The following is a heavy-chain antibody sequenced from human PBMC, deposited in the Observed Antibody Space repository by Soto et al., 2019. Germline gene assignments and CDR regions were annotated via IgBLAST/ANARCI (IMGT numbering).Heavy chain of an antibody. V-gene: IGHV3-30*18. CDR2: ISYDGDNK. J-gene: IGHJ6*02. D-gene: IGHD4-17*01. CDR1: GFAFSNFA. Sequence: QVQLVESGGGVVQPGRSLRLSCAASGFAFSNFAMHWVRQAQGKGLEWVAVISYDGDNKYYSDSGKGRFTISKDNSKNTLYLEMNSLSAEDTAVYYGAEDRYGDHFSDGMDVWGQGTAVTVSS. CDR3: AEDRYGDHFSDGMDV.